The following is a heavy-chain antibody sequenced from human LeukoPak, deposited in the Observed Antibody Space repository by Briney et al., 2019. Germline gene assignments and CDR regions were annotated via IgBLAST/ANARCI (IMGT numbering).Heavy chain of an antibody. CDR1: GYTFDDYA. CDR2: ISWNSGSI. CDR3: AILQGGSSLSFDAFDI. D-gene: IGHD2-15*01. Sequence: GRSPRLSCAASGYTFDDYAMHWVRQAPGKGLEWVSGISWNSGSIGYADSVKGRFTIPRDNAKKSLYLQMNSLRVEDTALYYCAILQGGSSLSFDAFDIWGQGTRVTVSS. V-gene: IGHV3-9*01. J-gene: IGHJ3*02.